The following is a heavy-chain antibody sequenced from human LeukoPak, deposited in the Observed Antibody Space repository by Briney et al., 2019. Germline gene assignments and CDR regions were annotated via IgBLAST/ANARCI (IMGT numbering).Heavy chain of an antibody. D-gene: IGHD3-16*01. V-gene: IGHV1-8*03. CDR2: MNPNSGNT. CDR3: ARGLGTPSGYCDY. Sequence: ASVKVSCKASGYTFSRYGISWVRQAPGQGLEWMGWMNPNSGNTGYAQKFQGRVTITRNTSISTAYMELSSLRSEDTAVYYCARGLGTPSGYCDYWGQGTLVTVSS. CDR1: GYTFSRYG. J-gene: IGHJ4*02.